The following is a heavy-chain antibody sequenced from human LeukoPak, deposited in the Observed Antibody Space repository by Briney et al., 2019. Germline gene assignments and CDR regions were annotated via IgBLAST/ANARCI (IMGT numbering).Heavy chain of an antibody. V-gene: IGHV3-30*04. D-gene: IGHD3-3*01. Sequence: GGSLRLSCAASGFTFSSYAMHWVRQAPGKGLEWVAVISYDGSNKYYADSVKGRFTISRDNSKNTLYLQMNSLRAEDTAVYYCARVKPYYDFWSGYFGANWFDPWGQGTLVTVSS. CDR1: GFTFSSYA. J-gene: IGHJ5*02. CDR2: ISYDGSNK. CDR3: ARVKPYYDFWSGYFGANWFDP.